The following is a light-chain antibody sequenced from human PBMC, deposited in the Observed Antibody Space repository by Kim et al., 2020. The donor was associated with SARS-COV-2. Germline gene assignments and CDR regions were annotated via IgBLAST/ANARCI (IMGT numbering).Light chain of an antibody. J-gene: IGLJ1*01. Sequence: SITISCTGTSSDVGSYNYVSWYQQRPGKAPKLMIYAVSNRPSGVSNRFSGSKSGNTASLTISGLQAEDEADYYCSSYTRSSTNYVFGTGTKVTVL. CDR2: AVS. V-gene: IGLV2-14*03. CDR1: SSDVGSYNY. CDR3: SSYTRSSTNYV.